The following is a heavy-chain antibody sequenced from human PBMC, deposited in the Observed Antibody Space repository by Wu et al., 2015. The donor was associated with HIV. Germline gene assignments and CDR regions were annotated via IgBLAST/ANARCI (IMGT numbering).Heavy chain of an antibody. CDR2: ISAYNGNT. Sequence: QVQLVQSGAEVKKPGASVKVSCKASGYTFTSYGISWVRQAPGQGLEWMGWISAYNGNTNYAQKLQGRVTMTTDTSTSTAYMELRSLRSDDTAVYYCARDRECASTSCYSRANWSDPWGQGTLVTVSS. CDR1: GYTFTSYG. CDR3: ARDRECASTSCYSRANWSDP. V-gene: IGHV1-18*01. J-gene: IGHJ5*02. D-gene: IGHD2-2*01.